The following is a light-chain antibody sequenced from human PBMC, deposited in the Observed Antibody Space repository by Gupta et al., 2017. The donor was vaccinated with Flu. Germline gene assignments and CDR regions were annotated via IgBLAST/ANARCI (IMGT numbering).Light chain of an antibody. CDR3: HSYDSRLSGSV. Sequence: SALTPPSSVSGAPGQRVTISCTGSSSNIGAGYDVHWYQQLPGTAPKLLISDDNIRPSGIPDRFSGSKSGTSASLAITGLQAEDDADYYCHSYDSRLSGSVFGRGTKLTVL. CDR1: SSNIGAGYD. J-gene: IGLJ3*02. V-gene: IGLV1-40*01. CDR2: DDN.